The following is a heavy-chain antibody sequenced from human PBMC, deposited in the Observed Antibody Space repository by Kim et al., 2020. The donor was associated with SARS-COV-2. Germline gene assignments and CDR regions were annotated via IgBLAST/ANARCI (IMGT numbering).Heavy chain of an antibody. CDR2: ISSSSSYI. CDR1: GFTFSSYS. V-gene: IGHV3-21*01. J-gene: IGHJ4*02. D-gene: IGHD6-13*01. Sequence: GGSLRLSCAASGFTFSSYSMNWVRQAPGKGLEWVSSISSSSSYIYYADSVKGRFTISRDNAKNSLYLQMNSLRAEDTAVYYCARDRRVSFLIAAAGWLDYFDYWGQGTLVTVSS. CDR3: ARDRRVSFLIAAAGWLDYFDY.